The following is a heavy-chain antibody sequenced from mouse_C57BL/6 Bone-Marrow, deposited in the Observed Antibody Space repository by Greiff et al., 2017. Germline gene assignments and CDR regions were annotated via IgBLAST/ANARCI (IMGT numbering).Heavy chain of an antibody. J-gene: IGHJ2*01. V-gene: IGHV5-2*01. CDR2: INSDGGST. CDR1: EYEFPAHD. Sequence: EVKLVESGGGLVQPGESLKLSCESNEYEFPAHDMAWVRKTPEKRLELVAAINSDGGSTYYPDTMKSRFIISRDNTKKTLYLQMSSLRSEHTALYYCAIQKVYSFDYWGQGTPLTVSS. CDR3: AIQKVYSFDY.